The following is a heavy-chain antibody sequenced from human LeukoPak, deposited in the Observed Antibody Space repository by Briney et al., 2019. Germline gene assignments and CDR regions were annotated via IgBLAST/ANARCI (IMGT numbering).Heavy chain of an antibody. CDR2: INSDGSST. J-gene: IGHJ3*02. D-gene: IGHD5-24*01. CDR3: ARLQSSFAFDI. Sequence: GGSLRLSCAASGFTFSSYWMHWVRQAPGKGLVWVSRINSDGSSTSYADSVKGRFTISRDNAKNTLYLQMNSLRAEDTAVYYCARLQSSFAFDIWGQGTMVTVSS. CDR1: GFTFSSYW. V-gene: IGHV3-74*01.